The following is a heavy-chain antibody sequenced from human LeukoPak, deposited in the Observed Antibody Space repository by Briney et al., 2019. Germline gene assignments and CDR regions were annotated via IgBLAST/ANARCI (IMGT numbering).Heavy chain of an antibody. CDR3: ARDWVSCSGGSCYSYYYYYGMDV. Sequence: GASVKVSCKASGYTFTSYGISWVRQAPGQGPEWMGWISAYNGNTNYAQKLQGRVTMTTDTSTSTAYMELRSLRSDDTAVYYCARDWVSCSGGSCYSYYYYYGMDVWGQGTTVTVSS. D-gene: IGHD2-15*01. J-gene: IGHJ6*02. V-gene: IGHV1-18*01. CDR2: ISAYNGNT. CDR1: GYTFTSYG.